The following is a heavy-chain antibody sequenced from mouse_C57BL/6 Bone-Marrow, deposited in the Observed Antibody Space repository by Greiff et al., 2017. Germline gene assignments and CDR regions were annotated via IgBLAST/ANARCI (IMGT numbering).Heavy chain of an antibody. CDR1: GFTFSSYG. Sequence: EVKVVESGGDLVKPGGSLKLSCAASGFTFSSYGMSWVRQTPDKRLEWVATISSGGSYTYYPDSVKGRFTISRDNAKNTLYLQMSSLKSEDTAMYYCARHRYYYGSSYDYWGQGTTLTVSS. CDR2: ISSGGSYT. D-gene: IGHD1-1*01. V-gene: IGHV5-6*01. CDR3: ARHRYYYGSSYDY. J-gene: IGHJ2*01.